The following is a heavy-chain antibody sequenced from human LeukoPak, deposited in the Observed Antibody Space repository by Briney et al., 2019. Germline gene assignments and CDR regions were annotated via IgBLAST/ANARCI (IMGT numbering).Heavy chain of an antibody. Sequence: GGSLRLSCAASGFTFSSYGMHCVRQAQAKGLEWVAVIWYDGSNKYYADSVKGRFTIPRDNSKNTRYLQMNSLRAEDTAVYYCAKGLYRRVARVTTSWFDPWGEGTLVTVSS. CDR2: IWYDGSNK. V-gene: IGHV3-33*06. CDR3: AKGLYRRVARVTTSWFDP. CDR1: GFTFSSYG. J-gene: IGHJ5*02. D-gene: IGHD4-17*01.